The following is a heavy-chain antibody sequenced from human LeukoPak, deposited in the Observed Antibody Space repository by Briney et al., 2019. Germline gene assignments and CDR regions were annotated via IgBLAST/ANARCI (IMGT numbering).Heavy chain of an antibody. CDR2: IYYSGST. D-gene: IGHD3-3*01. CDR1: GGSISSSSYY. V-gene: IGHV4-39*01. CDR3: ARHVYDFWSGLDY. Sequence: SQTLSLTCTVSGGSISSSSYYWGWLRQPPGKGLEWFGSIYYSGSTYYNPSLKSRVTISVDTSKNQFSLKLSSVTAADTAVYYCARHVYDFWSGLDYWGQGTLVTVSS. J-gene: IGHJ4*02.